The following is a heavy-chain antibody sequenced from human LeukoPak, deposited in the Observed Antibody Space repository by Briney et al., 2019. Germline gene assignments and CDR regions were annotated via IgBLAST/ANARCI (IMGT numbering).Heavy chain of an antibody. V-gene: IGHV4-31*03. Sequence: SETLSLTCTVSGGSISSGGYYWSWIRQHPGKGMEWIGYIYYSGSTYYNPSLKSRVTISVDTSKNQFSLKLSSVTAADTAVYYCARARTTVTYIFHYWGQGTLVTVSS. D-gene: IGHD4-17*01. CDR1: GGSISSGGYY. J-gene: IGHJ4*02. CDR3: ARARTTVTYIFHY. CDR2: IYYSGST.